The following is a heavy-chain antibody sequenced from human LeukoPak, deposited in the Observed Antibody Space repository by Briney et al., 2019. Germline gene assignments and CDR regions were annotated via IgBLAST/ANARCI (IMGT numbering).Heavy chain of an antibody. D-gene: IGHD2-21*02. J-gene: IGHJ6*02. CDR3: ARGGGCGGDCYWGLTYGMDV. V-gene: IGHV1-2*02. CDR2: INPNSGGT. CDR1: GYTFTGYY. Sequence: AASVRVSCKASGYTFTGYYMHWVRQAPGQGLEWRGWINPNSGGTNHAQKFQGRVTMTRDTSISTAYMELSRLRSDDTAVYYCARGGGCGGDCYWGLTYGMDVWGQGTTVTVSS.